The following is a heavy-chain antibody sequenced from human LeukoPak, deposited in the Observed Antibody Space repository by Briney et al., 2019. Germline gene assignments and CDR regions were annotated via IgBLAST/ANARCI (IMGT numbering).Heavy chain of an antibody. V-gene: IGHV4-59*11. J-gene: IGHJ4*02. Sequence: SETLSLTCTVSGGSISSHYWSWIRQPPGKGLEWIGNIYYSGSTNYNPSLKSRLTISVDTSKKQFSLKLTSVSAADTAVYYCARGLRYFDYWGQGTLLTVSS. CDR2: IYYSGST. D-gene: IGHD2-21*01. CDR1: GGSISSHY. CDR3: ARGLRYFDY.